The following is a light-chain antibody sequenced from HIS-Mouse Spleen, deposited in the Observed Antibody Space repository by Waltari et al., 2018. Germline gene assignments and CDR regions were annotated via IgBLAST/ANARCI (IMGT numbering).Light chain of an antibody. CDR2: AES. J-gene: IGKJ4*01. Sequence: DIQLTQSPSFLSASVGDRVTITCRASQGISSYLAWYQKKPGKAPKLLIYAESTLQSGVPSRFSGSGSVTEFTLTISSLQPEDFATYYCQQLNSYPLTFGGGTKVEIK. CDR1: QGISSY. V-gene: IGKV1-9*01. CDR3: QQLNSYPLT.